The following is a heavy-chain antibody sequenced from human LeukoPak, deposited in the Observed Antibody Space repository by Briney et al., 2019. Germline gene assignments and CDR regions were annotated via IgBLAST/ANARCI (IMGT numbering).Heavy chain of an antibody. CDR2: ISDSGDST. D-gene: IGHD3-10*02. Sequence: PGESLRLTCADSGFTFSSHAMSWVRQAPGKGLEWVSAISDSGDSTYYAEFVKGRFTISRDDSKNTLYLQMNSLRAEDTAVYYCAKDSPVCSFWGQGTLVTVSS. CDR3: AKDSPVCSF. CDR1: GFTFSSHA. J-gene: IGHJ4*02. V-gene: IGHV3-23*01.